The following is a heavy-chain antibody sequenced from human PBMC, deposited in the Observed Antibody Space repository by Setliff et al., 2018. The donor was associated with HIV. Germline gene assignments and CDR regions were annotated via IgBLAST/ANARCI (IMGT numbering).Heavy chain of an antibody. D-gene: IGHD3-16*02. CDR2: INPSGGGT. CDR3: AREGYDYVWGSYRSYYMDV. Sequence: ASVKVSCKASGYTFTSYYMQWVRQAPGQGLEWMGIINPSGGGTNYAQKFQGRATMTRDTSTSTVYMELSSLRSEDTAVYYCAREGYDYVWGSYRSYYMDVWGKGTTVTVSS. CDR1: GYTFTSYY. J-gene: IGHJ6*03. V-gene: IGHV1-46*01.